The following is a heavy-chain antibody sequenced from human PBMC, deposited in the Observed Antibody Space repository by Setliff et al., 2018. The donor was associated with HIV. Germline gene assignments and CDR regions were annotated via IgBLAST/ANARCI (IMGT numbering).Heavy chain of an antibody. D-gene: IGHD3-10*01. CDR1: GFSFSDYF. CDR2: ISGSGGVM. CDR3: ARARGSVGYYGSGTMYHMDV. J-gene: IGHJ6*03. Sequence: GGSLRLSCAVSGFSFSDYFMTWIRQAPGKGLEWVSYISGSGGVMAYADSVKGRFTISRDNAKNSMYLQMNGLRVEDTATYYCARARGSVGYYGSGTMYHMDVWGKGTTVTVSS. V-gene: IGHV3-11*01.